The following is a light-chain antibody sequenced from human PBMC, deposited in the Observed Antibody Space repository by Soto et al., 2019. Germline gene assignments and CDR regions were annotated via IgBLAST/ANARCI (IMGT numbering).Light chain of an antibody. CDR3: QQSSSLPRT. CDR2: WAS. V-gene: IGKV4-1*01. Sequence: IVLTPFPDSLAVSLGASSTITCKSSQTVLDSSNNKDCLSWHQQKPGQPPKLPLYWASTREFGVPDRFSGSGSGTDFTLTIISLQTEDVTVYYCQQSSSLPRTFSHGAKVDI. J-gene: IGKJ1*01. CDR1: QTVLDSSNNKDC.